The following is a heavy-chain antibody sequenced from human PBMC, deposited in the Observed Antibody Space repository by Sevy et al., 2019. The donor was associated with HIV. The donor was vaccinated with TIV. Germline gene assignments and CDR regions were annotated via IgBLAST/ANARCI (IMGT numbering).Heavy chain of an antibody. V-gene: IGHV4-59*01. J-gene: IGHJ6*02. CDR1: GGSISSYY. CDR2: IYYSGST. CDR3: ARDLAAGRFSEGMDV. Sequence: SETLSLTCTVSGGSISSYYWSWIRQPPGKGLEWIGYIYYSGSTNYNPSLKSRVTISVDTSKNQFSLKLSSVTAADTAVHYCARDLAAGRFSEGMDVWGQGTTVTVSS. D-gene: IGHD3-10*01.